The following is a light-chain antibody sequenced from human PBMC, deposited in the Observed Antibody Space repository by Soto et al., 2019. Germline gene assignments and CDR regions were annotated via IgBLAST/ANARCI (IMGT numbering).Light chain of an antibody. J-gene: IGKJ1*01. CDR2: GAS. CDR1: QSVSNNY. CDR3: QQYSDSVGT. Sequence: EIVLTQSPGTLSLSPGERATPSCRASQSVSNNYLAWYQQKPGQAPRLLIYGASNRATGIPDRFSGSGSGTDFTLTISRLEPEDFAVYYCQQYSDSVGTFGQGTKVDIK. V-gene: IGKV3-20*01.